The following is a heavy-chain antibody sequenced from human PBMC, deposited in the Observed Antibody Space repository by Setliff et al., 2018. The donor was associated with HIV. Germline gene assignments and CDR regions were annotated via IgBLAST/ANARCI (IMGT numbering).Heavy chain of an antibody. CDR2: IYPIGSP. Sequence: SETLSLTCTVSGGSISNYYWSWIRQPPGKGLEWIGYIYPIGSPDFPSGNTVYNPSLKSRVTISVDTSKNQISLKLSSVTAADTAVYYCARRMSSGSYYDYWGQGTLVTVSS. D-gene: IGHD1-26*01. CDR1: GGSISNYY. V-gene: IGHV4-59*08. CDR3: ARRMSSGSYYDY. J-gene: IGHJ4*02.